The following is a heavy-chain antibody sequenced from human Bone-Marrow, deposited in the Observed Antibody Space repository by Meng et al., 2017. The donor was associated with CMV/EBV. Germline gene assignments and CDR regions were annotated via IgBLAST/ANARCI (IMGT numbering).Heavy chain of an antibody. J-gene: IGHJ4*02. V-gene: IGHV4-30-4*08. CDR2: VYYSGST. CDR1: CGSIGSGEYY. Sequence: QREGFVPGLVKPAQTRTLTRTGSCGSIGSGEYYWCWTRQPPGKGRAWIGSVYYSGSTYYNPSLKSRVTMSVDTTKNQCSLKLSSVTAANAAVYYCARIVVPAAFDYWGQGTLVTVSS. D-gene: IGHD2-2*01. CDR3: ARIVVPAAFDY.